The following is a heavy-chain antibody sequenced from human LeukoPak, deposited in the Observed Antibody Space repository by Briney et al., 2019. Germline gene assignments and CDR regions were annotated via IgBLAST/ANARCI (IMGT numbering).Heavy chain of an antibody. D-gene: IGHD3-3*01. J-gene: IGHJ5*02. CDR2: ISSSLDSST. Sequence: GGSLRLSCAASGFTFDVYSMNWVRQAPGKGLEWVSIISSSLDSSTYYADSVKGRFTISRDNSKNTLYLQKNSLSAEDTSVYYCAKTPRRITIFGVVIGPHDFYPWGQGNLVTVSS. CDR3: AKTPRRITIFGVVIGPHDFYP. CDR1: GFTFDVYS. V-gene: IGHV3-23*01.